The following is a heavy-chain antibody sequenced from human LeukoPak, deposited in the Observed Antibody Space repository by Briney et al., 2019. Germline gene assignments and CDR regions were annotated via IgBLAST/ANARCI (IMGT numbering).Heavy chain of an antibody. D-gene: IGHD3-22*01. V-gene: IGHV1-18*01. CDR2: ISAYNGNT. J-gene: IGHJ4*02. CDR1: GYTFTSYG. CDR3: ARDYYDSSGGDYFDY. Sequence: ASAKVSCKASGYTFTSYGISWVRQAPGQGLEWMGWISAYNGNTNYAQKLQGRVTMTTDTSTSTAYMELRSLRSDDTAVYYCARDYYDSSGGDYFDYWGRGTLVTVSS.